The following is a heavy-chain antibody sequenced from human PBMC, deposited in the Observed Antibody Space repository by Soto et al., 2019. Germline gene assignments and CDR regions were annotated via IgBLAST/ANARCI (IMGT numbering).Heavy chain of an antibody. V-gene: IGHV3-74*01. CDR3: ARGLYHKYGQAY. CDR1: GFTFNDYW. CDR2: INGERTTT. J-gene: IGHJ4*02. D-gene: IGHD4-17*01. Sequence: EVQLVESGGGLVQTGGSLRLSCAASGFTFNDYWVHWVRQAPGKGLVWVSRINGERTTTNYADSVQGRFAISSENAQNTLYLQMTSLRAADTAVSSCARGLYHKYGQAYWGQGTLVTVSS.